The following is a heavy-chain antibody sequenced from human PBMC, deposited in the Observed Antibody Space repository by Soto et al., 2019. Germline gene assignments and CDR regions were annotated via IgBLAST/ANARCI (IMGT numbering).Heavy chain of an antibody. CDR3: AKARGGSWSSYYFDY. CDR1: GFTFDDYA. V-gene: IGHV3-9*01. Sequence: GGSLRLSCTASGFTFDDYAMHWVRQAPGKGLECVSGISWNSGSIGYADSVKGRFTISRDNAKNSLYLQMNSLRAEDTALYYCAKARGGSWSSYYFDYWGQGTLVTVSS. CDR2: ISWNSGSI. D-gene: IGHD6-13*01. J-gene: IGHJ4*02.